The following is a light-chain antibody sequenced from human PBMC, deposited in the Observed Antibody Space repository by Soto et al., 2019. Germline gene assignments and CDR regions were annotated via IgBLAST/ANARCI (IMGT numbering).Light chain of an antibody. J-gene: IGKJ4*01. V-gene: IGKV3-20*01. CDR3: QQYASSPLT. CDR2: GAS. CDR1: QSVRSNY. Sequence: EIELTQSPCTLSSSSGERATLSCRASQSVRSNYLAWYQQKPGQAPRLLIYGASSRDTGIPDRFGGSGSGTDFALTISSLEPEDFAVYYCQQYASSPLTFGGGTKVEIK.